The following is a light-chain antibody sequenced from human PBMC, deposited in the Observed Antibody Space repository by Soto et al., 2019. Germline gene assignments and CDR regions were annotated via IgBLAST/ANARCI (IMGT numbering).Light chain of an antibody. V-gene: IGKV1-39*01. CDR3: QQSYSTPPDT. Sequence: DIQMTQSPSSLSASVGDRVTITCRASQNIKTNLNWYQQKPGKAPKLLIYLASTLQSGVPSRFSGSGSGTDFTLSISSLQPEDFATYYGQQSYSTPPDTFGQGTKLEIK. CDR2: LAS. J-gene: IGKJ2*01. CDR1: QNIKTN.